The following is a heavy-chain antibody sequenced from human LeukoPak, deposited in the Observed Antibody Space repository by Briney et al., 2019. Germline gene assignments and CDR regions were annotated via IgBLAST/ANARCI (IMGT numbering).Heavy chain of an antibody. CDR2: IISSRSYT. Sequence: PGGSLRLSCAASGFTFSDSYVSWIRQAPGKGLEWVSYIISSRSYTNYADSVKGRFTISRDNAKNSLYLQMDSLRVEDTAVYYCSRLRGYSYGFDYWGQGTLVTVSS. CDR1: GFTFSDSY. J-gene: IGHJ4*02. CDR3: SRLRGYSYGFDY. V-gene: IGHV3-11*03. D-gene: IGHD5-18*01.